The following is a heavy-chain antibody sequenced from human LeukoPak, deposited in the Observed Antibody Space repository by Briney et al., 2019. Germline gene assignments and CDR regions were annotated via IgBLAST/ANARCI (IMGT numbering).Heavy chain of an antibody. J-gene: IGHJ4*02. CDR3: GKDGPVISY. CDR2: ISGDGSVT. D-gene: IGHD2-21*01. CDR1: GFAFDDFG. V-gene: IGHV3-43*02. Sequence: GWSLRLSCAASGFAFDDFGMHWVRQAPGKGLEWVSFISGDGSVTYYTDSLKGRFTVSRDNSKNSLYLQMGSLRAEDTALYYCGKDGPVISYWGQGTVVTVSS.